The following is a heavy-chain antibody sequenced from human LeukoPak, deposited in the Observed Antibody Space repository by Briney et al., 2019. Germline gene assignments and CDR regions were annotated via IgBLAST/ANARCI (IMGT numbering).Heavy chain of an antibody. Sequence: ASVKVSCKTSGYTFTSYDINWVRQATGQGLEWMGWMNPNSGNTGYAQKFQGRVTMTRNTSISTAYMELSSLRSEDTAVYYYARGSGIAADMDVWGKGTTVTVSS. CDR1: GYTFTSYD. J-gene: IGHJ6*03. CDR2: MNPNSGNT. CDR3: ARGSGIAADMDV. D-gene: IGHD6-13*01. V-gene: IGHV1-8*01.